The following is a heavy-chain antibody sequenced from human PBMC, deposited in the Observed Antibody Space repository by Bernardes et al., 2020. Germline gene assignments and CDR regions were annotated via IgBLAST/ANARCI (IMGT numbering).Heavy chain of an antibody. V-gene: IGHV3-74*01. J-gene: IGHJ4*02. CDR3: ARPTYNWDSPFYDY. Sequence: GGSLRLSCAASGFTFRSYWMHWVRQVPGKGLEWVSHINSDESSANYADSVKGRFTISRDNAKNTLYLQMNSLRGEDTAVYYCARPTYNWDSPFYDYWGQGTLVTVSS. CDR1: GFTFRSYW. D-gene: IGHD1-7*01. CDR2: INSDESSA.